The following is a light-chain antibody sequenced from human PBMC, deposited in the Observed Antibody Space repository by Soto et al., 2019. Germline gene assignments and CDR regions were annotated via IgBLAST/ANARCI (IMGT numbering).Light chain of an antibody. CDR2: GAS. J-gene: IGKJ4*01. Sequence: EIVLTQSPGTLSLSPWERATLSCRTSQSVISTSLAWYQQKPGQAPRLLIYGASNRATGIPDRFSGSGSGTDFTLTINRLEPEDFAMYYCQQYGSSPLTFGGGTKVDIK. CDR1: QSVISTS. V-gene: IGKV3-20*01. CDR3: QQYGSSPLT.